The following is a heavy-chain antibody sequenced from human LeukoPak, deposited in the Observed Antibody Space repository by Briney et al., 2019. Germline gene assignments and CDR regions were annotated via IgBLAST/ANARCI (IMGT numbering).Heavy chain of an antibody. Sequence: SQTLSLTCTVSGGSISSGSYYWSWIRQPAGKGLEWIGRIYTSGSTNYNPSLKSRVTISVDTSRNQFSLKLSSVTAADTAVYYCASTPMVRGNYFDYWGQGTLVTVSS. CDR1: GGSISSGSYY. CDR3: ASTPMVRGNYFDY. D-gene: IGHD3-10*01. V-gene: IGHV4-61*02. CDR2: IYTSGST. J-gene: IGHJ4*02.